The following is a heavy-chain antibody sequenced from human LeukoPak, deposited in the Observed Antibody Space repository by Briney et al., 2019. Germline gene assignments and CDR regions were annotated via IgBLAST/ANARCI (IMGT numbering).Heavy chain of an antibody. J-gene: IGHJ4*02. CDR2: FYYSGST. D-gene: IGHD6-13*01. Sequence: SETLSLTCTVSVGSISSSSYYWGWIRQPPGKGLEWIGTFYYSGSTYYNPSLKSRVTISVDTSKNQFSLKLRSVTAADTAVYYCAREAYSRSEGVYYIDYWGQGTRVTVSS. CDR1: VGSISSSSYY. V-gene: IGHV4-39*01. CDR3: AREAYSRSEGVYYIDY.